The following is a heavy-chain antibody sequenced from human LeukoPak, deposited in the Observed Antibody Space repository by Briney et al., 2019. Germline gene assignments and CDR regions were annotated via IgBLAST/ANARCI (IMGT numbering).Heavy chain of an antibody. J-gene: IGHJ4*02. CDR2: ISDIGSI. CDR1: GGSISSYY. Sequence: SETLSLTCTVSGGSISSYYWSWIRQPPGKGLEWIAYISDIGSINYNPSLKSRVTISLDTSKNQCSLKLSSVTAADTAVYYGAGHHPRNTVDFWGQGTLVTVSS. CDR3: AGHHPRNTVDF. V-gene: IGHV4-59*08. D-gene: IGHD2/OR15-2a*01.